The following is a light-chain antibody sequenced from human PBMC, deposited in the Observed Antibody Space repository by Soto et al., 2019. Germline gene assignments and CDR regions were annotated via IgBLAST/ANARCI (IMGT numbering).Light chain of an antibody. CDR1: SSNIGSNT. CDR2: SNN. J-gene: IGLJ2*01. V-gene: IGLV1-44*01. Sequence: QSVLTQPPSASGTPGQRVTISCSGSSSNIGSNTGNWYQQLPGTAHKLLIYSNNQRPSGVPDRFAGSKSGTSASLAISGLQSEYEAHYYCAAWDDSLNGFVVFGGGTKLTVL. CDR3: AAWDDSLNGFVV.